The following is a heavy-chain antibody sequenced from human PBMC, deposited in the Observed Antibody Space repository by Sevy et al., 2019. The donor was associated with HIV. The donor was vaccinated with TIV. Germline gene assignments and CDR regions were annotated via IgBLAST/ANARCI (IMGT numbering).Heavy chain of an antibody. D-gene: IGHD6-6*01. CDR3: ARDLAARPRVFDY. J-gene: IGHJ4*02. CDR1: GGSISSYF. V-gene: IGHV4-59*01. CDR2: IYYAGNT. Sequence: SETLSLTCSVSGGSISSYFWSWIRQPPGKGLEWIVNIYYAGNTDYNPSLKSRVTMSLDTSKNHISLRLSSVTAAYTAVYYCARDLAARPRVFDYWGQGSQVTVSS.